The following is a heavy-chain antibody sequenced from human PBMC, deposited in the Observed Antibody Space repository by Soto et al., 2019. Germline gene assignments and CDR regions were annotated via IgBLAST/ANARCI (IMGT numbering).Heavy chain of an antibody. CDR3: ARDSIRLESSSSIYYYYGMEG. V-gene: IGHV4-59*01. Sequence: TLSPTSPVPGASIISSNWGWIRQPQGKELECIGYIYYSGSTNYNPSLKSRVTISVDTSKNQFSLKLSSVTAADTAVYYCARDSIRLESSSSIYYYYGMEGWGQGTTVTV. D-gene: IGHD6-6*01. CDR1: GASIISSN. CDR2: IYYSGST. J-gene: IGHJ6*02.